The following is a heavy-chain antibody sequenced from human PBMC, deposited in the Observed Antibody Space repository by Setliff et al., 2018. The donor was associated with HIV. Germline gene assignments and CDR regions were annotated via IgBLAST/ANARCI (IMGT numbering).Heavy chain of an antibody. Sequence: GGSLRLSCAASGFTFSSYSMHWVRQAPGKGLEWVAIISYDGNNKYYADSVKGRFTISRDNSKNTLYLQMNSLRAEDTAVYYCAKDHESSGWFRGYIDYWGPGTLVTVSS. V-gene: IGHV3-30*01. CDR1: GFTFSSYS. J-gene: IGHJ4*02. CDR2: ISYDGNNK. D-gene: IGHD6-19*01. CDR3: AKDHESSGWFRGYIDY.